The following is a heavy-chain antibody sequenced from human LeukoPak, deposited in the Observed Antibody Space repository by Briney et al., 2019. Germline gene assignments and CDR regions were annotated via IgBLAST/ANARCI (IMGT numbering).Heavy chain of an antibody. CDR2: ISPDGNNK. D-gene: IGHD6-13*01. V-gene: IGHV3-30-3*01. J-gene: IGHJ4*02. CDR3: ARGGLTSSWFEY. CDR1: GFTFTTYA. Sequence: GALRLSCAASGFTFTTYAMHWVRQAPGNGLEWVAAISPDGNNKYYADSVKGRFTISRDNSKNTVYVQMNSLRVEDTAVYYCARGGLTSSWFEYWGQGTLVTVAS.